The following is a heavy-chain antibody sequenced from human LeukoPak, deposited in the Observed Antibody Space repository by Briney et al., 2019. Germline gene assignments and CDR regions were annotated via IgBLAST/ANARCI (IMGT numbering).Heavy chain of an antibody. Sequence: SETLSLTCTVSGGSISSYYWSWIRQPPGKGLEWIGYIYYSGSTNYNPSLKSRVTISVDTSKNQFSLKLSSVTAADTAVCYCARDHYGDYGGYFDYWGQGTLVTVSS. V-gene: IGHV4-59*01. J-gene: IGHJ4*02. CDR1: GGSISSYY. D-gene: IGHD4-17*01. CDR2: IYYSGST. CDR3: ARDHYGDYGGYFDY.